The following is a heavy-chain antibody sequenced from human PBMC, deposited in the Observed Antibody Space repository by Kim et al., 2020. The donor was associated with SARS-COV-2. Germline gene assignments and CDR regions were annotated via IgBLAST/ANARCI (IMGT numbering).Heavy chain of an antibody. CDR1: GFTFSSYA. V-gene: IGHV3-23*01. J-gene: IGHJ6*02. Sequence: GGSLRLSCAASGFTFSSYAMSWVRQAPGKGLEWVSAISGSGGSTYYADSVKGRFTISRDNSKNTLYLQMNSLRAEDTAVYYCANLECTWFGEQVLYYYYGMDVWGQGTTVTVSS. CDR3: ANLECTWFGEQVLYYYYGMDV. D-gene: IGHD3-10*01. CDR2: ISGSGGST.